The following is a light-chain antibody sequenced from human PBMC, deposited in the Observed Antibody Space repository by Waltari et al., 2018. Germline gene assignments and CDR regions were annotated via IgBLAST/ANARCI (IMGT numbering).Light chain of an antibody. CDR1: SSNIGRNI. Sequence: QSVLTQPPSTSGTPRQRVIISCSGSSSNIGRNIVNWYQQLPGSAPKRLIYSNSQRPAGVPDRFSGSKSDTSASLAISGLESDDEADYYCAAWDDSLNGWVFGGGTKLTVL. J-gene: IGLJ3*02. CDR2: SNS. V-gene: IGLV1-44*01. CDR3: AAWDDSLNGWV.